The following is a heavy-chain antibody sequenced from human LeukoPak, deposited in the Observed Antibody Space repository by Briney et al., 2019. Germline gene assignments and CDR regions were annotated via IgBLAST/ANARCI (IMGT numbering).Heavy chain of an antibody. CDR2: LYSDGRSL. Sequence: GGSLRLSCAGSGFNFTGYWMHWVRQAPGKGLEWISRLYSDGRSLTYADSVMGRFTISRDNAKNMLYLQMNSLRAEDTAVYYCARGRGLGELAVASFDSWGQGILVTVPS. CDR3: ARGRGLGELAVASFDS. V-gene: IGHV3-74*03. D-gene: IGHD6-19*01. J-gene: IGHJ4*02. CDR1: GFNFTGYW.